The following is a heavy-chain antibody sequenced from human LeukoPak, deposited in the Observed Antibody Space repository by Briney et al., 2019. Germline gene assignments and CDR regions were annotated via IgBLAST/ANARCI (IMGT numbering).Heavy chain of an antibody. V-gene: IGHV1-46*01. CDR1: GYTFTSYY. CDR3: ARGTKADVDYCSGGSCYLHWFDP. CDR2: INPSGGST. J-gene: IGHJ5*02. D-gene: IGHD2-15*01. Sequence: ASVKVSCKASGYTFTSYYMHWVRQAPGQGLEWMGIINPSGGSTSYAQTFKGRVTMTRATSTSTVYMELSSLRSEDTAVYYCARGTKADVDYCSGGSCYLHWFDPWGQGTLVTVSS.